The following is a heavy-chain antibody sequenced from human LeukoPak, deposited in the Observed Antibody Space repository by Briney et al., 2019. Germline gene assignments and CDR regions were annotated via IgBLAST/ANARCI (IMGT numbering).Heavy chain of an antibody. CDR3: ARRFLADSLLGTSRYRGYFDY. D-gene: IGHD3-16*02. V-gene: IGHV4-39*01. J-gene: IGHJ4*02. CDR2: IYYSGSS. CDR1: NDSISNINYY. Sequence: PSETLSLTCTVSNDSISNINYYWGWIRQPPGKRLEWIGSIYYSGSSYYNPSLKSRVTISVDTSRNQFFLNLTSVTATDTAVYYCARRFLADSLLGTSRYRGYFDYWGQGTLVTVSS.